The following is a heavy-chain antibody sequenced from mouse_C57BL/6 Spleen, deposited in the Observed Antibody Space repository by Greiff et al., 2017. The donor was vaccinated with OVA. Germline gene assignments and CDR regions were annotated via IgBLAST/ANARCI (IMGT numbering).Heavy chain of an antibody. V-gene: IGHV8-8*01. J-gene: IGHJ4*01. D-gene: IGHD1-1*01. CDR2: IWWDDDK. CDR3: ARIEYYGSSPYYAMDY. CDR1: GFSLSTFGMG. Sequence: QVTLKESGPGILQPSQTLSLTCSFSGFSLSTFGMGVGWIRQPSGKGLEWLAHIWWDDDKYYNPALKSRLTISKDTSKNQVFLKIANVDTADTATYYCARIEYYGSSPYYAMDYWGQGTSVTVSS.